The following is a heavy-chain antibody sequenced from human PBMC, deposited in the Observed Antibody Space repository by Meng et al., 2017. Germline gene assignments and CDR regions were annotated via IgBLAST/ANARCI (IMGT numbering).Heavy chain of an antibody. J-gene: IGHJ4*02. D-gene: IGHD2-15*01. Sequence: QVQLVQSGAEVKKPGAPVKVSCKASGYTFTSYGISWVRQAPGQGLEWMGWISAYNGNTNYAQKLQGRVTMTTDTSTSTAYMELRSLRSDDTAVYYCASSILKYCSGGSCFDYWGQGTLVTVSS. CDR2: ISAYNGNT. CDR1: GYTFTSYG. V-gene: IGHV1-18*01. CDR3: ASSILKYCSGGSCFDY.